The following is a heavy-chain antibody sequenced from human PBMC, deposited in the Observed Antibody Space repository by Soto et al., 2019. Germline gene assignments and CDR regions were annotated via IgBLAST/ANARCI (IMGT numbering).Heavy chain of an antibody. Sequence: QVQLVESGGGVVQPGRSLRLSCAASGFTFSSYGMHWVRQAPGKGLEWVAVISYDGSNKYYADSVKGRFTNSRDNSKNTLYLQMNSLRAEDTAVYYCAKEDFWSGYAYYYYYMDVWGKGTTVTVSS. J-gene: IGHJ6*03. CDR1: GFTFSSYG. D-gene: IGHD3-3*01. CDR2: ISYDGSNK. V-gene: IGHV3-30*18. CDR3: AKEDFWSGYAYYYYYMDV.